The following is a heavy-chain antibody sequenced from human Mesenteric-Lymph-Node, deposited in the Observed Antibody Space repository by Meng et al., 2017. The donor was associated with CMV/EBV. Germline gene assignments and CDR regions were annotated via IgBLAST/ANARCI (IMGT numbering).Heavy chain of an antibody. CDR1: GYTFTCYG. CDR3: ARDLYCSSTSCYGYFDY. D-gene: IGHD2-2*01. V-gene: IGHV1-18*01. J-gene: IGHJ4*02. CDR2: ISAYNGNT. Sequence: ASVKVSCKASGYTFTCYGISWVRQAPGQGLEWMGWISAYNGNTNYAQKLQGRVTMTTDTSTSTAYMELRSLRSDDTAVYYCARDLYCSSTSCYGYFDYWGQGTLVTVSS.